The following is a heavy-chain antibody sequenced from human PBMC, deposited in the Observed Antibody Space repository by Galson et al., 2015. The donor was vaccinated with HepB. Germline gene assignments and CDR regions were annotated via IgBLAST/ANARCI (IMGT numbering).Heavy chain of an antibody. D-gene: IGHD4-17*01. CDR2: ISSSSSTI. CDR1: GFTFSSYS. Sequence: SLRLSCAASGFTFSSYSMNWVRQAPGKGLEWVSYISSSSSTIYYADSVKGRFTISRDNAKNSLYLQMNSLRAEDTAVYYCAREMTTVTKAVFDYWGQGTLVTVSS. V-gene: IGHV3-48*01. CDR3: AREMTTVTKAVFDY. J-gene: IGHJ4*02.